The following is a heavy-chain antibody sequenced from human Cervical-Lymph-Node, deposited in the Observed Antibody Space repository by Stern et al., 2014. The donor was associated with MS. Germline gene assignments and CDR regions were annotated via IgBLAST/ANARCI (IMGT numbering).Heavy chain of an antibody. D-gene: IGHD5-12*01. CDR3: ARDERWLRSSTGFDY. V-gene: IGHV3-30*01. Sequence: VQLVESGGGVVQPGRSLRLSCAASGFTFSSYAMHWVRQAPGKGLEWVAVISYDGSNKYYADSVKGRFTISRDNSKNTLYLQMNSLRAEDTAVYYCARDERWLRSSTGFDYWGQGTLVTVSS. CDR1: GFTFSSYA. J-gene: IGHJ4*02. CDR2: ISYDGSNK.